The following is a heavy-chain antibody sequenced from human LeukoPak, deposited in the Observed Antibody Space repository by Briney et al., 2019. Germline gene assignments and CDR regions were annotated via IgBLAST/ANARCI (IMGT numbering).Heavy chain of an antibody. D-gene: IGHD5-18*01. CDR2: IYSGGST. J-gene: IGHJ3*02. CDR3: ASEGVDTAMVDAFDI. CDR1: GFSFSIYR. Sequence: GGSLRLSCAASGFSFSIYRMNWVRQAPGRGLEWVSVIYSGGSTYYADSVKGRFTISRDNSKNTLYLQMNSLRAEDTAVYYCASEGVDTAMVDAFDIWGQGTMVTVSS. V-gene: IGHV3-53*01.